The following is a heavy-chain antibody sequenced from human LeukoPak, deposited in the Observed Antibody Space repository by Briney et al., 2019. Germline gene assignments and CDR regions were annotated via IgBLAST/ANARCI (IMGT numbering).Heavy chain of an antibody. CDR1: GFTFTSHD. CDR3: ARDTRGAVAADDAFDV. J-gene: IGHJ3*01. CDR2: MNPNSGNT. Sequence: ASVNVSCKASGFTFTSHDFNWVRQATGQGLEWMGWMNPNSGNTGYAQKFQGRVTMTRDTSISTAYMELSSLTSEDTAVYYCARDTRGAVAADDAFDVWGQGTMVTVSS. D-gene: IGHD2-15*01. V-gene: IGHV1-8*01.